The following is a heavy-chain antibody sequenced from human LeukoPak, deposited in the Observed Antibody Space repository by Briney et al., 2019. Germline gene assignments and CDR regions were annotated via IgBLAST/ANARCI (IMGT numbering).Heavy chain of an antibody. J-gene: IGHJ3*02. V-gene: IGHV1-69*01. CDR2: IIPIFGTA. CDR1: GGTFSSYA. Sequence: ASVKVSCKASGGTFSSYAISWVRQAPGQGLEWMGGIIPIFGTANYAQKFQGRVTITADESTSTAYMELSSLRSEDTAVFYCAADGPADPFDGSEDPPRDAFEIWGQGTMVTVSS. CDR3: AADGPADPFDGSEDPPRDAFEI. D-gene: IGHD3-22*01.